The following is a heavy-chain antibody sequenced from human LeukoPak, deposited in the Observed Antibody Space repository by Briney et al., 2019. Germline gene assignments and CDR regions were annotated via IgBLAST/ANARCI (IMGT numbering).Heavy chain of an antibody. D-gene: IGHD3-10*01. Sequence: ASVKVSCKASGGTFSSYAISWVRQAPGQGLEWMGGIIPIFGTANYAQKFQGRVTITADKSTSTAYMELSSLRSEDTAVYYCARVPSRSKNWFDPWGQGTLVTVSS. J-gene: IGHJ5*02. V-gene: IGHV1-69*06. CDR2: IIPIFGTA. CDR3: ARVPSRSKNWFDP. CDR1: GGTFSSYA.